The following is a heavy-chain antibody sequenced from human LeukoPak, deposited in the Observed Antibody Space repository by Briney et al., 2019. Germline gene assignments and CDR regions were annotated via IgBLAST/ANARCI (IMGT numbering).Heavy chain of an antibody. J-gene: IGHJ5*02. V-gene: IGHV4-38-2*02. D-gene: IGHD3-22*01. CDR3: ATQSTPDSSGYYYNKRYWFDP. Sequence: SETLSLTCTVSGYSISTGYYWDWIRQPPGKGLEWIGTFYHGGSTYYNPSLKSRVTISVDTSKNQFSLNLTSVTAADTAVYYCATQSTPDSSGYYYNKRYWFDPWGQGTLVTVSS. CDR2: FYHGGST. CDR1: GYSISTGYY.